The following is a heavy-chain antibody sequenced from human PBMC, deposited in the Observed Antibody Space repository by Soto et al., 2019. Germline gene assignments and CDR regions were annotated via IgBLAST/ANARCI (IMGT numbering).Heavy chain of an antibody. V-gene: IGHV4-30-2*01. D-gene: IGHD3-10*01. CDR1: GGSISSGGYS. Sequence: TLSLTCAVSGGSISSGGYSWSWIRQPPGKGLEWIGYIYHSGSTYYNPSLKSRVTISVDRSKNQFSLKLSSVTAADTAVYYCARGSSGYYYGSGTKSHYYGMDVWGQGTSVTVSS. CDR3: ARGSSGYYYGSGTKSHYYGMDV. J-gene: IGHJ6*02. CDR2: IYHSGST.